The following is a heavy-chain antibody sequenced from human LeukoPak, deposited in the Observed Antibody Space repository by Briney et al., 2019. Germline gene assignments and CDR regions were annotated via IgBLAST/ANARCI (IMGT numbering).Heavy chain of an antibody. Sequence: GASVNVSCKASGYTFTSYAMHWVRQAPGQRLEWMGWINAGNGNTKYSQKFQGRVTITRDTSASTAYMELSSLRSEDTAVYYCARERDFWSGYYLYYYGMDVWGQGTTVTVSS. CDR1: GYTFTSYA. J-gene: IGHJ6*02. D-gene: IGHD3-3*01. CDR3: ARERDFWSGYYLYYYGMDV. CDR2: INAGNGNT. V-gene: IGHV1-3*01.